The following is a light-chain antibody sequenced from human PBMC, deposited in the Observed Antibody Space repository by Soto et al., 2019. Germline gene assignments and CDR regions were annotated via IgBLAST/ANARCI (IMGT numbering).Light chain of an antibody. Sequence: EIVLTQSPATLSLSPGERATLSCRASQSVGYHLAWYQQKPGQAPRLLIYDASNRATGIPARFSGSGSGTDFTLTISSLQPDDFATYYCLQHSDYPFTLGQGTRLGIK. CDR1: QSVGYH. V-gene: IGKV3-11*01. CDR2: DAS. J-gene: IGKJ5*01. CDR3: LQHSDYPFT.